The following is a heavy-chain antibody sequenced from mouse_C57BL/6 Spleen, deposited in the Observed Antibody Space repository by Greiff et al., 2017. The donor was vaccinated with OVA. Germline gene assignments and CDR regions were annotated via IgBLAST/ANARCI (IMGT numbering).Heavy chain of an antibody. CDR3: AREGAYYSNYVSYIDV. CDR2: IYIGNGYT. D-gene: IGHD2-5*01. J-gene: IGHJ1*03. Sequence: VQLQQSGAELVRPGSSVKMSCKTSGYTFTSYGINWVKQRPGQGLEWIGYIYIGNGYTEYNEKFKGKATLTSDTSSSTAYMQLSSLTSEDAAICFCAREGAYYSNYVSYIDVWGTGTTVTVSS. CDR1: GYTFTSYG. V-gene: IGHV1-58*01.